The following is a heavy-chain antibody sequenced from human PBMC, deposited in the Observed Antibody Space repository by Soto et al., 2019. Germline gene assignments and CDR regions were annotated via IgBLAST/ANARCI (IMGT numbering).Heavy chain of an antibody. CDR2: IYSGGST. J-gene: IGHJ4*02. D-gene: IGHD3-22*01. CDR3: ARLHYYDSSGYPTPDY. CDR1: GFTVSSNY. V-gene: IGHV3-53*01. Sequence: LRLSCAASGFTVSSNYMSWVRQAPGKGLEWVSVIYSGGSTYYADSVKGRFTISRDNSKNTLYLQMNSLRAEDTAVYYCARLHYYDSSGYPTPDYWGQGTLVTVSS.